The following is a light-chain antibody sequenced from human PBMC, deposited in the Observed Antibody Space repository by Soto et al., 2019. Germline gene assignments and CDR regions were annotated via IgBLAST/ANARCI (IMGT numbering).Light chain of an antibody. J-gene: IGKJ2*01. CDR2: DAS. Sequence: DIDMTQSPSTLSASVGDRVTITCRASQSISSWLAWYQQKPGKAPKLLIYDASSLESGVPSRFSGSGSGTEFTLTISSLQPDDFATYYRTQYNSYLYTFGQG. V-gene: IGKV1-5*01. CDR3: TQYNSYLYT. CDR1: QSISSW.